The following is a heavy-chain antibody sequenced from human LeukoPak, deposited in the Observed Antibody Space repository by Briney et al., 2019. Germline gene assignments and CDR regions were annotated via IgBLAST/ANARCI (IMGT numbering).Heavy chain of an antibody. CDR3: ARAGGVDTAMDANFDY. Sequence: PSETLSLTCTVSGGSISSYYWSWIRQPPGKGLEWIGYIYYNGGTNYNPSLRSRVTISVDTSKNHFSLRLSSVTAADTAMYYCARAGGVDTAMDANFDYWGQGTLVTVSS. CDR1: GGSISSYY. J-gene: IGHJ4*02. CDR2: IYYNGGT. D-gene: IGHD5-18*01. V-gene: IGHV4-59*01.